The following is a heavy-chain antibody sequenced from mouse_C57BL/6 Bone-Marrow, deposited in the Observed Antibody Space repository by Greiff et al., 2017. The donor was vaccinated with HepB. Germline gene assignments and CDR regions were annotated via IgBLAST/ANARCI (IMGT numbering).Heavy chain of an antibody. V-gene: IGHV1-82*01. CDR1: GYAFSSSW. CDR3: ARDYGSFAY. CDR2: IYPGDGDT. J-gene: IGHJ3*01. Sequence: VQLQQSGPELEKPGASVKISCKASGYAFSSSWMNWVKQRPGKGLEWIGRIYPGDGDTNYNGKFKGKATLTADKSSSTAYMQLSSLTSEDSAVYFCARDYGSFAYWGQGTLVTVSA. D-gene: IGHD1-1*01.